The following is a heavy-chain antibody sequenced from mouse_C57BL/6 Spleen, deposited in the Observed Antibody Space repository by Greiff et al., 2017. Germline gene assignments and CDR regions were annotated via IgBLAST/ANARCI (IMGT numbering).Heavy chain of an antibody. CDR3: AREDYSNSYFDY. CDR2: INPSSGYT. D-gene: IGHD2-5*01. Sequence: VQGVESGAELAKPGASVKLSCKASGYTFTSYWLHWVKQRPGQGLEWIGYINPSSGYTKYNQKFKDKATLTADKSSSTAYMQLSSLTYEDSAVYYCAREDYSNSYFDYWGQGTTLTVSS. CDR1: GYTFTSYW. V-gene: IGHV1-7*01. J-gene: IGHJ2*01.